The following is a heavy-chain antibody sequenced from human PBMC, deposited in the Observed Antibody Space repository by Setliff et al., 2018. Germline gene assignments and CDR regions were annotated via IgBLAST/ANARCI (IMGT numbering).Heavy chain of an antibody. CDR3: ARPMYYYYYYMDV. CDR1: GFIFSRFA. J-gene: IGHJ6*03. CDR2: ISDSDGST. V-gene: IGHV3-23*01. Sequence: PGGSLRLSCAASGFIFSRFAMNWVRQAPGKGLEWVSSISDSDGSTYYADSVKGRFTISRYNYKNTLYLQLNSLRSEDTAIYYCARPMYYYYYYMDVWGKGTAVTVSS.